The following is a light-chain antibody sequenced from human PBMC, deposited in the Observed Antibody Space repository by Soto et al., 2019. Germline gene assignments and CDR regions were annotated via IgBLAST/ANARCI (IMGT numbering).Light chain of an antibody. Sequence: QSVLTQPRSVSGSPGQSVTISCTGTSSDVGGHDYVSWYRQHPGKAPQVLISDVSKRPSGVPDRFSGSKSGNTASLTISGLQAVDDADYYCCSYAGSYTLVFGTGTKLTVL. J-gene: IGLJ1*01. CDR1: SSDVGGHDY. CDR3: CSYAGSYTLV. V-gene: IGLV2-11*01. CDR2: DVS.